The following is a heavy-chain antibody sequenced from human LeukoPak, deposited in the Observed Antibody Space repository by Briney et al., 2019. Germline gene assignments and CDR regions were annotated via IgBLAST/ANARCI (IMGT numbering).Heavy chain of an antibody. J-gene: IGHJ3*02. CDR2: ISSSGNST. CDR1: GFTFSSYA. Sequence: PGGSLRLSCAASGFTFSSYAMTWVRQAPGKGLEWVSAISSSGNSTYYADSVKGRFTISRDNSKNTLYLQMNSLKAEDTAVYYCARDPYPYCGGDCYPVAFDIWGQGTMVTVSS. V-gene: IGHV3-23*01. CDR3: ARDPYPYCGGDCYPVAFDI. D-gene: IGHD2-21*02.